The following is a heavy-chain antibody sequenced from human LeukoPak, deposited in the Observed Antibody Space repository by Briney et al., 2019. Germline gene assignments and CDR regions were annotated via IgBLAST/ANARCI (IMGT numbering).Heavy chain of an antibody. CDR1: GFTFSSYW. Sequence: GGSLRLSCAASGFTFSSYWMSWMRQAPGKGLEWVANIKYDGNEEYYVDSVKGRFTISRDNAKNSLYLQLNSLRVEDTAVYYCKSGGAAPGSFDYWGQGTLVTVPP. D-gene: IGHD1-1*01. CDR2: IKYDGNEE. J-gene: IGHJ4*02. CDR3: KSGGAAPGSFDY. V-gene: IGHV3-7*01.